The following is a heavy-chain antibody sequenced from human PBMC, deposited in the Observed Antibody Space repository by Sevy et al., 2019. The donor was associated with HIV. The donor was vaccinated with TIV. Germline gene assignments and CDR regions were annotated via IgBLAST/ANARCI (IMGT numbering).Heavy chain of an antibody. J-gene: IGHJ4*02. V-gene: IGHV4-59*13. CDR1: GGSISSYY. D-gene: IGHD4-17*01. Sequence: SETLSLTCTVSGGSISSYYWSWIRQPPGKGLEWIGYIYYSGGTNYNPSLKSRVTISVDTSKNQFSLKLSSVTAADTAVYYCARGGGGDYFSDFDYWGQGTLVTVSS. CDR3: ARGGGGDYFSDFDY. CDR2: IYYSGGT.